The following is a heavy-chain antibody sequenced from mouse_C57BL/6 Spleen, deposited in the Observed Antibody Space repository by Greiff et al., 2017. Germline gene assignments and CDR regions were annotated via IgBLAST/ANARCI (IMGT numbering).Heavy chain of an antibody. V-gene: IGHV1-54*01. CDR1: GYAFTNYL. J-gene: IGHJ4*01. CDR3: VRWGNYNYAMDY. CDR2: INPGSGGT. Sequence: VQLQQSGAELVRPGTSVKVSCKASGYAFTNYLIEWVKQRPGQGLEWIGVINPGSGGTNYNEKFKGKATLTADKSSSTAYMQLSSLTSEDSAVYFCVRWGNYNYAMDYWGQGTSVTVSS. D-gene: IGHD2-1*01.